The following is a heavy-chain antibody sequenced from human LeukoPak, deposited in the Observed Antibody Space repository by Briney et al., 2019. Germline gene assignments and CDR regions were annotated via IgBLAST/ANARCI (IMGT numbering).Heavy chain of an antibody. J-gene: IGHJ3*02. D-gene: IGHD7-27*01. Sequence: SETLSLTCTVSGGSISRYYWSWIRQPPGKGLEWIGYIYYSGSTNYNPSLKSRVTISVDTSKNQFSLKLSSVTAADTAVYYCARDGFWGHAFDIWGQGTMVTVSS. CDR2: IYYSGST. CDR1: GGSISRYY. CDR3: ARDGFWGHAFDI. V-gene: IGHV4-59*01.